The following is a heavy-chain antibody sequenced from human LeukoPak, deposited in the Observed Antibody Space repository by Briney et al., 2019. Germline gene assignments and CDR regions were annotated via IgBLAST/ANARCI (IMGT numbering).Heavy chain of an antibody. CDR1: GYTFTSYD. V-gene: IGHV1-8*01. CDR3: ARGGNYYGSGSYYTEYNWFDP. CDR2: MNPNSGNT. J-gene: IGHJ5*02. D-gene: IGHD3-10*01. Sequence: ASVKVSCKASGYTFTSYDINWVRQATGQGLEWIGWMNPNSGNTGYAQKFQGRVTMTRNTSISTAYMELSSLRSEDTAVYYCARGGNYYGSGSYYTEYNWFDPWGQGTLVTVSS.